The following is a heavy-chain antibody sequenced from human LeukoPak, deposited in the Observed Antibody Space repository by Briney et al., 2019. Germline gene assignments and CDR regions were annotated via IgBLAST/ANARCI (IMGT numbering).Heavy chain of an antibody. Sequence: SETLSLTCSVSGDSISSSSYYWGWIRQPPGKGLEWIGSIYHSGNTYYSPSLKSRVTISVDKSKNQFSLKLSSVTAADTAVYYCARGGYYPDFDYRGQGTLVTVSS. CDR2: IYHSGNT. CDR1: GDSISSSSYY. CDR3: ARGGYYPDFDY. J-gene: IGHJ4*02. D-gene: IGHD2/OR15-2a*01. V-gene: IGHV4-39*01.